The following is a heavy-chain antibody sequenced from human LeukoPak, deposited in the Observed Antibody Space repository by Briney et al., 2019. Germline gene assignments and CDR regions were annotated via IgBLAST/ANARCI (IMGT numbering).Heavy chain of an antibody. CDR3: ARRAYCGGDCPNFDY. CDR1: GGSISSGGYY. V-gene: IGHV4-31*03. J-gene: IGHJ4*02. Sequence: SETLSLTCTVSGGSISSGGYYWSWIRQHPGKGLEWIGYIYYSGSTYYNPSLKSRVTISVDTSKNQFSLKLSSVTAADTAVYYCARRAYCGGDCPNFDYWDQGTLVTASS. D-gene: IGHD2-21*02. CDR2: IYYSGST.